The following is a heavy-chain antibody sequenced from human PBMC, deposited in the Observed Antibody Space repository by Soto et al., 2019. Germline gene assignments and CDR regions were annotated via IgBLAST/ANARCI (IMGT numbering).Heavy chain of an antibody. Sequence: KPSETLSLTCAVSGYSISSGYYWGWLRQPPGKGLEGIGSIYHGGSTYYNPSLNSRVTLSIDMTNNHVSLILNSVTAADTAVYYCARVGPWVPYYYDSSPYTFENWFEPWGQGTLVTVSS. V-gene: IGHV4-38-2*01. CDR1: GYSISSGYY. J-gene: IGHJ5*02. CDR3: ARVGPWVPYYYDSSPYTFENWFEP. CDR2: IYHGGST. D-gene: IGHD3-22*01.